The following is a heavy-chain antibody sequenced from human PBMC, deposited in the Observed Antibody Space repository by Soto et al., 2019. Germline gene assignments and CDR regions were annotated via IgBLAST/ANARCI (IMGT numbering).Heavy chain of an antibody. J-gene: IGHJ4*02. Sequence: QVQLVQSGAEVKKPGSSVKVSCKASGGTFSSYAISWVRQAPGQGLEWMGGIIPIFGTANYAQKFQGRVRITAAESTSTAYLELSSRRYEDTAVYYCGSGVGHGTGDYGGQGTLVTVSS. CDR1: GGTFSSYA. CDR3: GSGVGHGTGDY. V-gene: IGHV1-69*12. CDR2: IIPIFGTA. D-gene: IGHD1-26*01.